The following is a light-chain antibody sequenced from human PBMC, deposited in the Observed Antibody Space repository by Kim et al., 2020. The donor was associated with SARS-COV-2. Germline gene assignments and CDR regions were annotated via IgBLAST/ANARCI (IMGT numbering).Light chain of an antibody. Sequence: PGPSVTHTCSGTSSDVGGDNYVSWYQRRPGKAPKLSIYDVSKRPAGVPDRFSGSKSGNTASLTISGLQAEDEADYYCCSYAGSYTVFGGGTKLTVL. J-gene: IGLJ3*02. CDR3: CSYAGSYTV. CDR1: SSDVGGDNY. CDR2: DVS. V-gene: IGLV2-11*01.